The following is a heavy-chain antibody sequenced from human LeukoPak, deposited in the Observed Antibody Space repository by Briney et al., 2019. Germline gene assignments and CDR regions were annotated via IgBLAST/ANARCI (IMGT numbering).Heavy chain of an antibody. CDR2: IYYSGST. CDR3: ARVPVYSGTYFDY. CDR1: GGSFTDYY. J-gene: IGHJ4*02. D-gene: IGHD1-26*01. V-gene: IGHV4-30-4*01. Sequence: PSETLSLTCAVYGGSFTDYYWSWIRHLPGKGLEWIGYIYYSGSTYFNPSLKSRVTISVETSKNQFSLKLSSVTAADTAVYYCARVPVYSGTYFDYWGQGTLVTVSS.